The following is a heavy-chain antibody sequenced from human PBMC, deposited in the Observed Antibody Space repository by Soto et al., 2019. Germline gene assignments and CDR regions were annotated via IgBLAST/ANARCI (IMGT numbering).Heavy chain of an antibody. CDR3: ARHDYDFWSGYPTAFDY. D-gene: IGHD3-3*01. J-gene: IGHJ4*02. CDR2: IYYSGST. CDR1: GGSISSSSYY. V-gene: IGHV4-39*01. Sequence: SETLSLTCTVSGGSISSSSYYWGWIRPPPGKGLEWIGSIYYSGSTYYNPSLKSRVTISVDTSKNQFSLKLSSVTAADTAVYYCARHDYDFWSGYPTAFDYWGQGTLVTVSS.